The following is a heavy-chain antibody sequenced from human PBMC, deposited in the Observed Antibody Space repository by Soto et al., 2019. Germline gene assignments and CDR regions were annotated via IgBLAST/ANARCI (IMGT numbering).Heavy chain of an antibody. CDR3: AKGDTPNDY. CDR2: ISGSGASS. J-gene: IGHJ4*02. CDR1: GFTFSTYA. Sequence: VGSLRLSCAASGFTFSTYAMTWVRQAPGKGLEWVSTISGSGASSYYADSVQGRFTISRDNSKNTLYLQMNSLRADDTAVYYCAKGDTPNDYWGEGTLVTVSS. D-gene: IGHD5-18*01. V-gene: IGHV3-23*01.